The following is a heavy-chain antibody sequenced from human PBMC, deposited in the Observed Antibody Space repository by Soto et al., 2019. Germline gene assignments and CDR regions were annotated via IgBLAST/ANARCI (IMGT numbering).Heavy chain of an antibody. CDR3: ASPPYHYDSSGYVFGMDV. CDR1: GYSFTSYD. V-gene: IGHV1-8*01. CDR2: MNPNSGNT. D-gene: IGHD3-22*01. Sequence: QVQLVQSGAEVKKSGASVKVSCKASGYSFTSYDINWVRQATGQGLEWMGWMNPNSGNTGYAQKFQDRVTMTRYTSVNTAYLELSSLRSEDTAVYYCASPPYHYDSSGYVFGMDVWGQGTTVTVSS. J-gene: IGHJ6*02.